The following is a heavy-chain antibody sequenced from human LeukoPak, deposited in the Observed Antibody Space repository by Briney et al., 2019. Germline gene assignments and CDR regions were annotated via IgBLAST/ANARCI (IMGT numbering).Heavy chain of an antibody. CDR2: ISYDGSNK. V-gene: IGHV3-30*18. CDR1: GFTFSSYG. CDR3: AKDRYTYGSLYYFDY. J-gene: IGHJ4*02. Sequence: GRSLRLSCAASGFTFSSYGMHWVRQAPGKGLEWVAVISYDGSNKYYADSVKGRFTISRDNSKNTLYLQMNSLRAEDTAVYYCAKDRYTYGSLYYFDYWGQGTLVTVSS. D-gene: IGHD5-18*01.